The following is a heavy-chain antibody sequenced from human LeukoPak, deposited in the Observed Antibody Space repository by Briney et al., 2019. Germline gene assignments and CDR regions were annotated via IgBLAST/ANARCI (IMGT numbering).Heavy chain of an antibody. CDR2: ISYDGSNK. V-gene: IGHV3-30*18. CDR3: AKDGIVGATLPFDY. J-gene: IGHJ4*02. Sequence: GGSLRLSCAASGFTFSNYGMHWVRQAPGKGQEWVTGISYDGSNKSYADSVKGRFTISRDNSKNTLYLQMNSLRAEDTAVYYCAKDGIVGATLPFDYWGQGTLVTVSS. CDR1: GFTFSNYG. D-gene: IGHD1-26*01.